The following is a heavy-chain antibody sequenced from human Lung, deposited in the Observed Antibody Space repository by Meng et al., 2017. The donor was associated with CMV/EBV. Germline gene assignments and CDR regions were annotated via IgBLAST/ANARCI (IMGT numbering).Heavy chain of an antibody. CDR1: GFTFDDYA. V-gene: IGHV3-9*01. CDR3: TKGRYYYAMDV. CDR2: ISWNSGSI. J-gene: IGHJ6*01. Sequence: SLKISCTASGFTFDDYAMHWVRQPPGKGLEWVSRISWNSGSIGYADSVKGRFTISRDNAKNSLYLQMNSLRAEDTAWYYCTKGRYYYAMDVWGQGTTVTVSS.